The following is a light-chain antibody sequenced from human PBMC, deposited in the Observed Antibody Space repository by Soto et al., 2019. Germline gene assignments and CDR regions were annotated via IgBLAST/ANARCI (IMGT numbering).Light chain of an antibody. V-gene: IGKV4-1*01. Sequence: DIVMTQSPDSLAVSLGERATINCKSSQSVFYSSNNKNYLAWYQQKPGQPPKLLIYWASTRESGVPDRFSGSGSGTYFTLTISSLQAEDVAVYYGQQYYSTYVTFGQGTRLEIK. CDR2: WAS. CDR1: QSVFYSSNNKNY. J-gene: IGKJ5*01. CDR3: QQYYSTYVT.